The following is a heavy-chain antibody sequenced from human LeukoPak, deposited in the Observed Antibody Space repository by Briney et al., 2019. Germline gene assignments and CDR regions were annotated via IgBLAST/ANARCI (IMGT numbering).Heavy chain of an antibody. CDR1: GYTFTSYY. V-gene: IGHV1-46*01. Sequence: ASVKVSCKASGYTFTSYYMHWVRQAPGQGLEGMGIINPSGGSTNYAQKFQGRVTMTRDTFTSTVYMELSSLRSEDTAVYYCARANFGVVIGFDPWGQGTLVTVSS. CDR3: ARANFGVVIGFDP. CDR2: INPSGGST. D-gene: IGHD3-3*01. J-gene: IGHJ5*02.